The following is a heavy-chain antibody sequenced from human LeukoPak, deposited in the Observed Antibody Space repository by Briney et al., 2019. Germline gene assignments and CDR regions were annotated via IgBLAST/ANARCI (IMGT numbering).Heavy chain of an antibody. CDR1: GYTFTGYY. J-gene: IGHJ6*03. CDR3: ARGGGDIVVVPAALYYMDV. CDR2: INPNSGGT. D-gene: IGHD2-2*01. V-gene: IGHV1-2*02. Sequence: GASVKVSCKASGYTFTGYYMHWVRQAPGQGLEWMGWINPNSGGTNYQGRVTMTRDTSISTAYMELSRLRSDDTAVYYCARGGGDIVVVPAALYYMDVWGKGTTVTVSS.